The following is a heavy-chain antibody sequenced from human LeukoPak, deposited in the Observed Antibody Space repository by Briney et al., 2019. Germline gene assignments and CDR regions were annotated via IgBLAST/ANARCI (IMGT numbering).Heavy chain of an antibody. CDR2: INHSGST. D-gene: IGHD6-6*01. CDR3: ARLIGWGYSSSSYFDY. CDR1: GGSFSGYY. Sequence: SETLSLTCAVYGGSFSGYYWSWIRQPPGKGLEWIGEINHSGSTNYNPSLKSRVTISVDTSKNQFSLKLSSVTAADTAVYYCARLIGWGYSSSSYFDYWGQGTLVTVSS. J-gene: IGHJ4*02. V-gene: IGHV4-34*01.